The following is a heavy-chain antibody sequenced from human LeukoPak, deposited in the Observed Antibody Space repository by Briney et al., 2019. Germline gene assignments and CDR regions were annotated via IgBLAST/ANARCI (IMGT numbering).Heavy chain of an antibody. CDR3: ARAGPQYDSSGYYGGLDY. Sequence: GGSLRLSCAAFGFTFSSYSMNWVRQAPGKGLEWVSSIRSSSSYISYADSVKGRFTVSRDNAKNSLYLQMNSLRAEDTAVYYCARAGPQYDSSGYYGGLDYWGQGTLVTVSS. V-gene: IGHV3-21*01. CDR2: IRSSSSYI. D-gene: IGHD3-22*01. J-gene: IGHJ4*02. CDR1: GFTFSSYS.